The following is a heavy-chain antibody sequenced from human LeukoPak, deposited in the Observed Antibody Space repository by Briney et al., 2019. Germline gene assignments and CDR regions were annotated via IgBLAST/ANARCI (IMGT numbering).Heavy chain of an antibody. CDR2: IYTSGST. D-gene: IGHD1-7*01. V-gene: IGHV4-4*07. J-gene: IGHJ6*03. CDR3: ARDPGTPLDYYYMDV. Sequence: SETLSLTCTVSGGSISRYYWSWIRQPAGKGLEGIGRIYTSGSTNYNPSLKSRVTISVDKSKNQFSLKLSSVTAADTAVYYCARDPGTPLDYYYMDVWGKGTTVTVSS. CDR1: GGSISRYY.